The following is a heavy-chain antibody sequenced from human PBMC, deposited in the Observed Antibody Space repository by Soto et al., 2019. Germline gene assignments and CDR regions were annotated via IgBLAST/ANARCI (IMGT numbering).Heavy chain of an antibody. CDR3: ARVGVGFSYGQGLDF. CDR2: IGYDGRNE. CDR1: GFQFSGYA. V-gene: IGHV3-30-3*01. D-gene: IGHD5-18*01. Sequence: QVHLVESGGGVVQPGRSLRLSCAASGFQFSGYAMHWVRQAPGKGLEWVAVIGYDGRNEYYADSVKGRFTISRDNSENTLSLQMNSLRGEDTAVYHCARVGVGFSYGQGLDFWGQGTLVSVSS. J-gene: IGHJ4*02.